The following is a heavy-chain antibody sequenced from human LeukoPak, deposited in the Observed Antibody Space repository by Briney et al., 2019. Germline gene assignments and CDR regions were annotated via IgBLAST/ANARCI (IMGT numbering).Heavy chain of an antibody. J-gene: IGHJ6*02. CDR2: ISFDGSNE. Sequence: PGGSLGLSCAASGFTFRNYVIHWVRQSPGRGLEWVSFISFDGSNEFYADSLKGRFTISRDNSKDTLYLQMDSLRAEDTALYYCAREEHDYVWGSYRYYYYYGIDVWGQGTTVTVSS. D-gene: IGHD3-16*02. CDR3: AREEHDYVWGSYRYYYYYGIDV. CDR1: GFTFRNYV. V-gene: IGHV3-30*03.